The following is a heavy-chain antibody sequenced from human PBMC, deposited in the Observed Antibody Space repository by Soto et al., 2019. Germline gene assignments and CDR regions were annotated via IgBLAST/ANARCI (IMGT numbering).Heavy chain of an antibody. V-gene: IGHV3-30-3*01. D-gene: IGHD6-19*01. Sequence: GGSLRLSCAASGFTFSSYAMHWVRQAPGKGLEWVAVISYDGSNKYYADSVKGRFTISRDNSKNTLYLQMNSLRAEDTAVYYCARSPAYSGWYLYWGQGTLVTVSS. CDR1: GFTFSSYA. J-gene: IGHJ4*02. CDR2: ISYDGSNK. CDR3: ARSPAYSGWYLY.